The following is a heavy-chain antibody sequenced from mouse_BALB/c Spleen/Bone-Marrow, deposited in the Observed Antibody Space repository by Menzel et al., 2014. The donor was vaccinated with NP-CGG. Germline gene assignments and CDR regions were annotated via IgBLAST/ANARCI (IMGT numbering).Heavy chain of an antibody. J-gene: IGHJ2*01. CDR3: ARGSVDPYYFDY. D-gene: IGHD1-1*01. Sequence: VQLQQSGAELMKPGASVMISCKATGYTFSNYWIDWVKQRPGHGLEWIGEILPGSGTVNYREKFKGKATFTADTSSNTAYMQLGSLTSEDAALYYCARGSVDPYYFDYWGQGTTVTVSS. V-gene: IGHV1-9*01. CDR2: ILPGSGTV. CDR1: GYTFSNYW.